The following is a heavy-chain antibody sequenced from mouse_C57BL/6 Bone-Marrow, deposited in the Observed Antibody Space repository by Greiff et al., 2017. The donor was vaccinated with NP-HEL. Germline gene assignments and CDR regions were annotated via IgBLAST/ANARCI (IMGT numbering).Heavy chain of an antibody. CDR2: GQGLEWIG. CDR3: SEDSAVYYCALIYYDYGPSSYWYFDV. D-gene: IGHD2-4*01. Sequence: QVQLQQSGPELARPWASVKISCQAFYTFSRRVHFAIRDTNYWMQWVKQRPGQGLEWIGAIYPGNGDTSYNQKFKGKATLTADKSSSTAYMQLSSRTSEDSAVYYCALIYYDYGPSSYWYFDVWGTGTTVTVSS. CDR1: YTFSRRVH. V-gene: IGHV1-87*01. J-gene: IGHJ1*03.